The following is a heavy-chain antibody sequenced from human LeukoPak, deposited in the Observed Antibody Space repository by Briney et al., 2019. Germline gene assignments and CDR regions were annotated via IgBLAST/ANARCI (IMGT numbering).Heavy chain of an antibody. CDR1: GYSINSGYY. Sequence: SETLSLTCTVSGYSINSGYYWGCIRQPPGKGLEWIGSIYHSGSTYYNPSLKSRVTISVDTSKNQFSLKLSSVTAADTAVYYCARVGAHFDPWGQGTLVTVSS. CDR2: IYHSGST. V-gene: IGHV4-38-2*02. J-gene: IGHJ5*02. CDR3: ARVGAHFDP. D-gene: IGHD1-26*01.